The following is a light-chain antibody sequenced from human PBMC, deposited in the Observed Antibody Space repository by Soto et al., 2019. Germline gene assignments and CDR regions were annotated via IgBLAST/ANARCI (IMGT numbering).Light chain of an antibody. CDR2: GES. Sequence: EIVLTQSPGTLSLSPGERATLSCRASQSVSSSYLAWYQQKPGQAPRILIYGESSRATGIPDRFSGSGSGTDLTLTISRLEPEDFAVYYCQKYGSSPWTFGQGTKVDIK. CDR1: QSVSSSY. V-gene: IGKV3-20*01. CDR3: QKYGSSPWT. J-gene: IGKJ1*01.